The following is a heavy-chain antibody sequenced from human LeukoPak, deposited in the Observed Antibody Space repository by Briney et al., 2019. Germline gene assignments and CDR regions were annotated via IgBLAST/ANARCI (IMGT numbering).Heavy chain of an antibody. D-gene: IGHD4-17*01. CDR1: GYTLTELS. V-gene: IGHV1-24*01. Sequence: AASVKVSCTVSGYTLTELSMHWVRQAPGKGLEWMGGFDPEDGETIYAQKFQGRVTMTEDTSTDTAYMELSSLRSEDTAVYYCATLVGDYERFDYWGQGTLVTVSS. CDR3: ATLVGDYERFDY. CDR2: FDPEDGET. J-gene: IGHJ4*02.